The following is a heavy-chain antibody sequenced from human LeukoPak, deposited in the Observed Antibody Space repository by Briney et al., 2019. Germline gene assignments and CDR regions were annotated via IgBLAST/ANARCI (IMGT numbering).Heavy chain of an antibody. CDR1: GCTFSGSA. D-gene: IGHD4-23*01. CDR2: IRSKANSYAT. J-gene: IGHJ4*02. CDR3: TSRIRGNSNYY. V-gene: IGHV3-73*01. Sequence: GGSLRLSCAASGCTFSGSAMHWVRQASGKGLEWVGRIRSKANSYATAYAASVKGRFTISRDDSKNTAYLQMNSLKTEDTAVYYCTSRIRGNSNYYWGQGTLCTVSS.